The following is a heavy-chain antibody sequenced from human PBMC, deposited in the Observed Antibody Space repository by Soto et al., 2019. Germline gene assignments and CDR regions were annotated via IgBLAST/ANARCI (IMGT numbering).Heavy chain of an antibody. Sequence: SETLSLTCTVSGGSISGYYWSWIRQPPGKGLEWIGYMYNTGSTVYNPSFKSRVTISVDTSKNQFSLKLNSVTAADTAVYYCARDLWGYCGTDCYPLDVWGQGTTV. D-gene: IGHD2-21*02. CDR2: MYNTGST. CDR3: ARDLWGYCGTDCYPLDV. J-gene: IGHJ6*02. CDR1: GGSISGYY. V-gene: IGHV4-59*01.